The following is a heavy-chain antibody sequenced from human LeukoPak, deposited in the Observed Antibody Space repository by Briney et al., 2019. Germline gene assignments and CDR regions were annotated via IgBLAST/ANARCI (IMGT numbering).Heavy chain of an antibody. V-gene: IGHV3-21*01. Sequence: PGGSLRLSCAASGFTFSSYIMNWVRQAPGKGLEWVSSISSSNSYIYYSDSVKGRFTISRDNAKNSLYVQMNSLRAEDTAVYYCAELGITMIGGVWGKGTTVTISS. CDR2: ISSSNSYI. CDR3: AELGITMIGGV. D-gene: IGHD3-10*02. J-gene: IGHJ6*04. CDR1: GFTFSSYI.